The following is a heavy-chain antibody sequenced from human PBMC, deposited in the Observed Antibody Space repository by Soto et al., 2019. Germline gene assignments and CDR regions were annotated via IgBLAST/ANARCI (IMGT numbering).Heavy chain of an antibody. CDR2: ISAYNGNT. J-gene: IGHJ4*02. D-gene: IGHD5-12*01. CDR3: ARDNGYESDY. Sequence: VSVKVSCKASGYTFTSYAMHWVRQAPGQRLEWMGWISAYNGNTNYAQKLQGRVTMTTDTSTSTAYMELRSLSSDYTAVYYCARDNGYESDYWGQGTLVTVS. CDR1: GYTFTSYA. V-gene: IGHV1-18*01.